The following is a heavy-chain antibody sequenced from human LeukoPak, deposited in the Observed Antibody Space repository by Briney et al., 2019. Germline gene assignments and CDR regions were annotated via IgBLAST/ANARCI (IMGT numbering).Heavy chain of an antibody. CDR2: LSGSGGDT. Sequence: GGPLRLSCAACGFTFSSYAMRWVRQAPGKGLEGVSALSGSGGDTYYAASVKGRCTISRDNSKNTLYLQMNSLRAEDTALYYCAKSRYNRFDYWGQGTLVTVSS. V-gene: IGHV3-23*01. J-gene: IGHJ4*02. CDR3: AKSRYNRFDY. D-gene: IGHD5-24*01. CDR1: GFTFSSYA.